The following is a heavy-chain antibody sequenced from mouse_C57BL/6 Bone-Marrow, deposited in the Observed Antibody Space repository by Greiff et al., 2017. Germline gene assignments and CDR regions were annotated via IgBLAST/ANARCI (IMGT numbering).Heavy chain of an antibody. Sequence: QVQLQQPGAELVKPGASVKMSCKASGYTFTSYWITWVKPRPGQGLEWIGDIYPGSGSTNSNEKFKSKATLTVDTSSSTAYMQLSSLTSEDSAVYYCARSYYGSSDAMDYWGQGTSVTVSS. D-gene: IGHD1-1*01. CDR2: IYPGSGST. CDR1: GYTFTSYW. V-gene: IGHV1-55*01. CDR3: ARSYYGSSDAMDY. J-gene: IGHJ4*01.